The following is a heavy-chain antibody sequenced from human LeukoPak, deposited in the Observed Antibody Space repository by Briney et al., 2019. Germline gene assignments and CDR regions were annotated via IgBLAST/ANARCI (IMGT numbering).Heavy chain of an antibody. Sequence: SETLSLTCTVSGGSISSSSYYWGWIRQPPGKGLEWIGSMYSSGSTYYNPSLKSRVTISVDTSKNQFSLKLSSVTAADAAVYYCARSGSGYLRYYFAYWGQGTLVTVSS. D-gene: IGHD5-12*01. CDR2: MYSSGST. CDR3: ARSGSGYLRYYFAY. J-gene: IGHJ4*02. CDR1: GGSISSSSYY. V-gene: IGHV4-39*07.